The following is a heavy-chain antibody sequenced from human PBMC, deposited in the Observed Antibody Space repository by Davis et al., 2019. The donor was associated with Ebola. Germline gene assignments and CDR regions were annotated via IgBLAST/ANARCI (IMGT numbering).Heavy chain of an antibody. CDR3: ARERSIYSSGWYVHYFDS. D-gene: IGHD6-19*01. J-gene: IGHJ4*02. V-gene: IGHV3-48*03. CDR2: ISSSGSTI. CDR1: GFTFSSYE. Sequence: GESLKIFCAASGFTFSSYEMNWVRQAPGKGLEWVSYISSSGSTIYYADSVKGRFTISRDNAKNSLYLQMNSLRAEDTAVYYCARERSIYSSGWYVHYFDSWGQGTLVTVSS.